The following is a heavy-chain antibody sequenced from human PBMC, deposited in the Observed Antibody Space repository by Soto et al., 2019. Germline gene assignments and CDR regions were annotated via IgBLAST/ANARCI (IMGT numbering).Heavy chain of an antibody. CDR3: VGSRGWLLDS. CDR2: IKQDGSEK. Sequence: EVHLVESGGDLVQPGGSLRLSCAASGFTFSAYWMQWVRQAPGKGLEWVAIIKQDGSEKYYVDSVTGRFTISRDNAKNSLYLQMSSRRADDTAMCYCVGSRGWLLDSWGQGTVVTVSS. V-gene: IGHV3-7*05. CDR1: GFTFSAYW. J-gene: IGHJ4*02. D-gene: IGHD6-19*01.